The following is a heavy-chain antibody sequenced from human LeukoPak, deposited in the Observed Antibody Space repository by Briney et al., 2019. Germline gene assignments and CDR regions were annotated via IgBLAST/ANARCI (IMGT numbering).Heavy chain of an antibody. Sequence: GGSLRLSCAASGFTFSSYAMSWVRQAPGKRLEWVSAISGSGGSTYYADSVKGRFTISRDNSKNTLYLQMNSLRAEDTAVYYCAKLSGQTYYDYVWGSYRYTSPDYWGQGTLVTVSS. CDR2: ISGSGGST. V-gene: IGHV3-23*01. CDR1: GFTFSSYA. D-gene: IGHD3-16*02. J-gene: IGHJ4*02. CDR3: AKLSGQTYYDYVWGSYRYTSPDY.